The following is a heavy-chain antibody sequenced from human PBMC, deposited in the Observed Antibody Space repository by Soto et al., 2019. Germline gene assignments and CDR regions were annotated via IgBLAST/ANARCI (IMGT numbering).Heavy chain of an antibody. CDR3: ARDPGYSSGWNY. D-gene: IGHD6-19*01. J-gene: IGHJ4*03. Sequence: SLRLFCAASGFTFSSYSMNWVRQAPGRGRKWVSSISCSSSYIYYADSVKGRFTISRDNAKNSLYLQMNSLRAEDTAVYYCARDPGYSSGWNYWGHGTLVTVSS. CDR1: GFTFSSYS. V-gene: IGHV3-21*01. CDR2: ISCSSSYI.